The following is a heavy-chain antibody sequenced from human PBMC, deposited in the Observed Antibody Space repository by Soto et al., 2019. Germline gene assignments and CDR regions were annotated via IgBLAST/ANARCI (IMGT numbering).Heavy chain of an antibody. Sequence: PSQTLSLTCAISGDSVSSNSAAWNWIRQSPSRGLEWLGRTYYRSKWYNDYAVSVKSRITINPDTSKNQFSLQLNTVTPEDTAVYYCAQQLVQTRVHGDYYYYGMDVWGQGTTVTVSS. CDR1: GDSVSSNSAA. CDR2: TYYRSKWYN. CDR3: AQQLVQTRVHGDYYYYGMDV. J-gene: IGHJ6*02. D-gene: IGHD6-13*01. V-gene: IGHV6-1*01.